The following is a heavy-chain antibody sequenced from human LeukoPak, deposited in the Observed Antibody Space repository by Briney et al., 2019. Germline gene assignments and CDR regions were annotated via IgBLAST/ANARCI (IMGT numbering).Heavy chain of an antibody. Sequence: GGSLRLSCAASGFTFSRYGMHWVRQAPGKGLEWVAFIRYDASNKYYADSVKGQFTISRDNSKNTLYLQMNSLRAEDTAVYYCARVLRYCSGGNCYSGGLGYMDVWGKGTTVTISS. CDR1: GFTFSRYG. J-gene: IGHJ6*03. D-gene: IGHD2-15*01. CDR2: IRYDASNK. CDR3: ARVLRYCSGGNCYSGGLGYMDV. V-gene: IGHV3-30*02.